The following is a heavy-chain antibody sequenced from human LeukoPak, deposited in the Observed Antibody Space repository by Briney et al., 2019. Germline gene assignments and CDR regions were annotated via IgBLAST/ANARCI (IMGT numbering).Heavy chain of an antibody. CDR3: ARTGIAAADTDY. CDR1: GYTFNGYY. CDR2: INPYSGGT. D-gene: IGHD6-13*01. J-gene: IGHJ4*02. Sequence: ASVKVSCKASGYTFNGYYIHWVRQAPGQGLEWMGRINPYSGGTNYAQKFQGRVTMTRDMSISTAYMDLGRLRSDDTAVYYCARTGIAAADTDYWGQGTLVTVSS. V-gene: IGHV1-2*06.